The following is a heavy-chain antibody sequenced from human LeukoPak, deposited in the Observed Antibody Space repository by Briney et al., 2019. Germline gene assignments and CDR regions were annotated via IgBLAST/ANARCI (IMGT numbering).Heavy chain of an antibody. Sequence: HPGGSLRLSCAASGFTFRSYAMHWVRQAPGKGLEYVSAISGNGGSTYYADSVKGRFTISRDNSKNTLYLQMSSLGAEDTAVYYCVKGDRSRWYYFDYWGQGTLVTVSS. CDR2: ISGNGGST. CDR1: GFTFRSYA. D-gene: IGHD6-13*01. V-gene: IGHV3-64D*09. J-gene: IGHJ4*02. CDR3: VKGDRSRWYYFDY.